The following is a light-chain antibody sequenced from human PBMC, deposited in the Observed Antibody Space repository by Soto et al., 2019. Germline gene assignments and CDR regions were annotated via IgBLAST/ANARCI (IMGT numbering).Light chain of an antibody. Sequence: QSALTQPPSVSGAPGQRVTISCTGSSSNIGAGYDVQWYQQLPGTAPKLLIYGNNNRPSGVPDRFSGSKSGTSASLAITGLQAEDEADYYCQSYDVSLTGSRVFGGGTKVTVL. CDR3: QSYDVSLTGSRV. J-gene: IGLJ2*01. CDR1: SSNIGAGYD. V-gene: IGLV1-40*01. CDR2: GNN.